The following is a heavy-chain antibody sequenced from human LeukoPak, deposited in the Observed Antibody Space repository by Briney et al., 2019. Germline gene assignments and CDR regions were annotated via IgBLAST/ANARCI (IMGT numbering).Heavy chain of an antibody. J-gene: IGHJ4*02. D-gene: IGHD2-2*01. CDR2: LAYDGSNI. CDR3: AREEACSSHFDS. V-gene: IGHV3-30*03. CDR1: GFAFSNYG. Sequence: GGSLRLSCAASGFAFSNYGMHWVRQAPGKGLEWVAGLAYDGSNIYYSESMRGRLTISRDNSKNTLYLQMNSLRVEETAVYYCAREEACSSHFDSWGQGTLVTVSS.